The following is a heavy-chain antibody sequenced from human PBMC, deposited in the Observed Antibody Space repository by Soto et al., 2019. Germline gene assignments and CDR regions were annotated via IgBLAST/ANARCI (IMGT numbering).Heavy chain of an antibody. CDR3: ASSSRGYCSSTSCYVPPELDY. CDR2: INHSGST. Sequence: PSETLSLTCAVYGGSFSGYYWSWIRQPPGKGLEWIGEINHSGSTNYNPSLKSRVTISVDTSKNQFSLKLSSVTAADTAVYYCASSSRGYCSSTSCYVPPELDYWGQGTLVTVS. D-gene: IGHD2-2*01. J-gene: IGHJ4*02. V-gene: IGHV4-34*01. CDR1: GGSFSGYY.